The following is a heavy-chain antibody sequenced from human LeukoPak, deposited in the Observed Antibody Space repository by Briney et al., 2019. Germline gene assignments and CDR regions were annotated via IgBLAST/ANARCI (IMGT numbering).Heavy chain of an antibody. Sequence: GGSLRLSCVASGFTFSSYAMHWVRQAPGKGLEYVSAVSGNGGSTYYANSVKGRFTVSRDNSKNTLYLQMVSLRAEDMAVYYCARRMGGRSYDSWGPGTLVTVSS. CDR1: GFTFSSYA. J-gene: IGHJ5*01. D-gene: IGHD2-15*01. CDR3: ARRMGGRSYDS. CDR2: VSGNGGST. V-gene: IGHV3-64*01.